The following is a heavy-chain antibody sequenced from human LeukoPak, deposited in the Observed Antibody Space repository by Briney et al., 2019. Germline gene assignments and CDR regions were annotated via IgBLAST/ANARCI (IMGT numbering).Heavy chain of an antibody. D-gene: IGHD2-15*01. CDR1: GGSFRGYY. CDR3: ASVAATDYYMDV. Sequence: SETLSLTCAVYGGSFRGYYWSWIRQPPGKGLEWIGEINHSGSTNYNPSLKSRVTISVDTSKNQFSLKLSSVTAADTAVYYCASVAATDYYMDVWGKGTTVTVSS. V-gene: IGHV4-34*01. CDR2: INHSGST. J-gene: IGHJ6*03.